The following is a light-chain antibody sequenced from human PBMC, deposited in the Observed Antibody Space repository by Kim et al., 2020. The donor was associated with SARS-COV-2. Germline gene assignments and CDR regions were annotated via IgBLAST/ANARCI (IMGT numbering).Light chain of an antibody. CDR1: SSNIGARFD. J-gene: IGLJ1*01. Sequence: QRGTISCTGSSSNIGARFDVHWYQQLPGAAPKFLIYSNNNRPSGVPDRFSASKSGTSASLAITGLQAEDEADYYCQSFDSSLTSYVFGTGTKVTVL. V-gene: IGLV1-40*01. CDR3: QSFDSSLTSYV. CDR2: SNN.